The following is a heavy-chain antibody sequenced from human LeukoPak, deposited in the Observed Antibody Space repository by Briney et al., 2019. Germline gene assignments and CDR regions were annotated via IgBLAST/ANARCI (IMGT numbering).Heavy chain of an antibody. V-gene: IGHV1-58*02. Sequence: ASVKVSCKASGFTFTSSAMQWVRQARGQRLEWIGWIVVGSGNTNYAQKFQERVTITRDMSTSTAYMELSSLRSEDTAVYYCAADDFSSGREIDAFDIWGQGTMVTVSS. J-gene: IGHJ3*02. CDR3: AADDFSSGREIDAFDI. CDR1: GFTFTSSA. D-gene: IGHD6-19*01. CDR2: IVVGSGNT.